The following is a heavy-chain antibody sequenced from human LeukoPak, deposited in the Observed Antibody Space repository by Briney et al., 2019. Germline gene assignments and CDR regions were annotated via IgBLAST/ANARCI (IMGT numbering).Heavy chain of an antibody. CDR3: ARDLKMGYSSGRYSWGTGSSNDY. J-gene: IGHJ4*02. D-gene: IGHD6-19*01. CDR1: GGTFSSYA. Sequence: SVKVSCKASGGTFSSYAISWVRQAPGQGLEWMGGIIPIFGTANYAQKFQGRVTITADKSTSTAYMELSSLRSEDTAVYYCARDLKMGYSSGRYSWGTGSSNDYWGQGTLVTVSS. CDR2: IIPIFGTA. V-gene: IGHV1-69*06.